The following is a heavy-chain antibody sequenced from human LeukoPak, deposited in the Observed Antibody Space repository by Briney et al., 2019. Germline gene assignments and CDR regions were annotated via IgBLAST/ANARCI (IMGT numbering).Heavy chain of an antibody. CDR1: GYTFTNYY. Sequence: ASMKVSCKASGYTFTNYYMHWVRQAPGQGLEWMGIIYPSGGSTKYAQKFQGRVTMTRDTSTSTLYMELSSLRSEDTAVYYCARSDSSGKGPYFDYWGQGTLVTVSS. J-gene: IGHJ4*02. CDR2: IYPSGGST. V-gene: IGHV1-46*01. D-gene: IGHD3-10*01. CDR3: ARSDSSGKGPYFDY.